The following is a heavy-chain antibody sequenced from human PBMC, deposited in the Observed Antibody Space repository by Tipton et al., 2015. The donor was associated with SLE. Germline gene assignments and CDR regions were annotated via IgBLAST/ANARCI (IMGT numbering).Heavy chain of an antibody. D-gene: IGHD3/OR15-3a*01. CDR3: QRTLSFLGRSRQADDF. J-gene: IGHJ4*02. V-gene: IGHV4-59*08. CDR1: SDSIRNY. CDR2: IYYSGST. Sequence: TLSLTCTVSSDSIRNYWSWIRQPPGKGLEWIGYIYYSGSTNCNPSLESRLTISVDTSKNHFSLKLSSVTAADTAMYYCQRTLSFLGRSRQADDFWGQGPLVTVSS.